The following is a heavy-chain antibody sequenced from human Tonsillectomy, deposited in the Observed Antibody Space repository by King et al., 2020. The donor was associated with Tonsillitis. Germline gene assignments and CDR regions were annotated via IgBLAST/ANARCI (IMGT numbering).Heavy chain of an antibody. Sequence: VQLVESGGGLVQPGGSLKPSFPAPGFTFSSFALNWFGQPPGKGLDGVSPFIVIGDSPYFADSVKGRFTISRDDSKNTLYLVMNSLRAEDTAVYYCAKGFSGVYRAFDFWGQGTMVTVSS. V-gene: IGHV3-23*04. J-gene: IGHJ3*01. CDR3: AKGFSGVYRAFDF. CDR2: FIVIGDSP. D-gene: IGHD6-13*01. CDR1: GFTFSSFA.